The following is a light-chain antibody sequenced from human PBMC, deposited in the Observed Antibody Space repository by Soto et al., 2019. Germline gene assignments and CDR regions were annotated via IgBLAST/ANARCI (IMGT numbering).Light chain of an antibody. CDR3: VAWDDSLSGRV. CDR2: RID. V-gene: IGLV1-47*02. CDR1: GSNIGSHD. J-gene: IGLJ3*02. Sequence: QSVLTQPPSASGTPGQRVTISCSGSGSNIGSHDVYWYQHLPGTAPKVLIYRIDQRPSGVPDRFSASRSGTSASLAISGLRSEDEADYYCVAWDDSLSGRVFGGGTKLTVL.